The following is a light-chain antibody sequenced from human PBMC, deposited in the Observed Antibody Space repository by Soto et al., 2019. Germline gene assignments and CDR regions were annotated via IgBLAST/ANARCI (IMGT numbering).Light chain of an antibody. Sequence: EVVLTQSPFTLALSPVERSTLSCMASQSVNSRLAWYQHKPGQAPRLLISGASTGATGIPARFSGSGSGTEFTLTISSLQSEDFAVYYCQQYYDWPWTFGQGTKVDIK. CDR3: QQYYDWPWT. CDR1: QSVNSR. J-gene: IGKJ1*01. CDR2: GAS. V-gene: IGKV3-15*01.